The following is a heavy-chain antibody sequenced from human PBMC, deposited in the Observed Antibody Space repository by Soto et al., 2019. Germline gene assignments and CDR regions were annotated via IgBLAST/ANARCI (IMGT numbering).Heavy chain of an antibody. CDR3: ARSPGYFSLSSLDP. Sequence: PSATLHLTCIVSGGSITSYHWSWIRQFPGKGLEWIAYTSYTGITNYNPSLQSRVTISVDKFKNEFSLNLTSVTAADTAVYYCARSPGYFSLSSLDPWGQGTLVTVSS. CDR1: GGSITSYH. CDR2: TSYTGIT. V-gene: IGHV4-59*12. D-gene: IGHD3-9*01. J-gene: IGHJ5*02.